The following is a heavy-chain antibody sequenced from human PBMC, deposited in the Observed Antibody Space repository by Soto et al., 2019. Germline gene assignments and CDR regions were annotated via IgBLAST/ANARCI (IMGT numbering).Heavy chain of an antibody. J-gene: IGHJ4*02. D-gene: IGHD1-26*01. Sequence: SETLSLTCAVYGTSLSGYYWSWIRQPPGKALEWIGEINHSGNTNYNPSLKSRVTISVDTSKNQLFLNLSSVTAADTAMYYCARHHVRGRTIAGAAEFWGQGTLVTVSS. V-gene: IGHV4-34*01. CDR1: GTSLSGYY. CDR2: INHSGNT. CDR3: ARHHVRGRTIAGAAEF.